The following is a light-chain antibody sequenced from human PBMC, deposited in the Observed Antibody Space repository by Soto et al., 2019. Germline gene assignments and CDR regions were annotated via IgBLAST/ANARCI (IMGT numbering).Light chain of an antibody. J-gene: IGLJ1*01. CDR2: DVS. CDR1: SSDVGGYHY. V-gene: IGLV2-14*01. Sequence: SALTQPASVSGSPVQPITISGTGTSSDVGGYHYVSWYQPHPGKSPKLMIYDVSNRPSVVSNCLAGSTSGNTASITISGLQAEDKSDYYCSSYTSSSTLGVFGTGTQLTVL. CDR3: SSYTSSSTLGV.